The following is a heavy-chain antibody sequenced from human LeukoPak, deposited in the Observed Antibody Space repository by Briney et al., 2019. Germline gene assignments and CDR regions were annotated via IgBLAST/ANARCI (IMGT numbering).Heavy chain of an antibody. V-gene: IGHV3-23*01. CDR3: AKDRAGSGSYQGMDV. CDR2: ISGSGGST. J-gene: IGHJ6*02. Sequence: EAGGSLRLSCAASGFTFSSYAMSWVRQAPGKGLEWVSAISGSGGSTYYADSVKGRFTISRDNSKNTLYLQMNSLRAEDTAVYYCAKDRAGSGSYQGMDVWGQGTTVTVSS. D-gene: IGHD3-10*01. CDR1: GFTFSSYA.